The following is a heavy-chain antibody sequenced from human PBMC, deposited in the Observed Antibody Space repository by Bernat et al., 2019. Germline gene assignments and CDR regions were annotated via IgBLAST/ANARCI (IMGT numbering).Heavy chain of an antibody. J-gene: IGHJ4*02. V-gene: IGHV3-23*01. CDR2: ISGSGDRT. CDR3: AKGGSSESSSHFDY. CDR1: GFTFINYA. D-gene: IGHD1-26*01. Sequence: EVQVLESGGGLRQPGGSLRLSCAASGFTFINYAMSWVRQAPGKGLDWVSTISGSGDRTYYTGSVKGRFTISRDNSKNTLYLQMNSLRAEDTAVYYCAKGGSSESSSHFDYWGQGALVTVSS.